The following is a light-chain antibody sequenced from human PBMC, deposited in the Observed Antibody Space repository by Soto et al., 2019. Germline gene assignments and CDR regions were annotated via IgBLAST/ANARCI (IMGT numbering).Light chain of an antibody. CDR1: QGISSY. J-gene: IGKJ4*01. CDR2: AAS. V-gene: IGKV1-9*01. Sequence: DIQLTQSPSFLSASVGDRVTITCRASQGISSYLAWYQQKPGKAPKLLIYAASTLQSGVPSRFSGSGSGTEFTLTISSLQTEDFATYYCLQLNSYPLAFGGGTKVEIK. CDR3: LQLNSYPLA.